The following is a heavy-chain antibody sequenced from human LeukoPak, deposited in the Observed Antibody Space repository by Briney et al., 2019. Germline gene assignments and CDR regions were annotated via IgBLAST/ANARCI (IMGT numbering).Heavy chain of an antibody. CDR3: ARDEWGDAFDI. D-gene: IGHD1-26*01. CDR1: GFTFSSYS. Sequence: GGSLRLSCAASGFTFSSYSMNWVRQAPGKGLEWVSSISSSSSYIHSADSVRGRFTTSRDNAKNSLFLQMNSLRAEDTAVYYCARDEWGDAFDIWGQGTTVTVFS. J-gene: IGHJ3*02. V-gene: IGHV3-21*01. CDR2: ISSSSSYI.